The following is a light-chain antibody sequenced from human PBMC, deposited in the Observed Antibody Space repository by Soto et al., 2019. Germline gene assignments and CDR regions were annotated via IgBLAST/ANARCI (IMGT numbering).Light chain of an antibody. V-gene: IGKV3-20*01. CDR3: QQYGSSPLT. J-gene: IGKJ4*01. Sequence: EIVLTQSPGTLSLCPGERATLSCGASQSVSSYYLAWYQQKPGQAPRLLIYAASSRATGIPDRFSGSGSGTDFTLTISRLEPEDFAVYYCQQYGSSPLTFGGGTKVDIK. CDR2: AAS. CDR1: QSVSSYY.